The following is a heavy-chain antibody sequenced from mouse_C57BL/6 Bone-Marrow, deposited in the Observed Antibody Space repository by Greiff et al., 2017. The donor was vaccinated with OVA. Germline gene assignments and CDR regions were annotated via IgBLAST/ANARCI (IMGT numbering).Heavy chain of an antibody. Sequence: QVQLQQPGAELVKPGASVKLSCKASGYTFTSYWMQWVKQRPGQGLEWIGEIDPSDSYTNYNQKFKGKATLTVDKSSSTAYMQLSSLTSESSDFYYCARGRYYGSFMRGFDYWGQGTTLTVSA. CDR3: ARGRYYGSFMRGFDY. CDR1: GYTFTSYW. CDR2: IDPSDSYT. V-gene: IGHV1-50*01. D-gene: IGHD1-1*01. J-gene: IGHJ2*01.